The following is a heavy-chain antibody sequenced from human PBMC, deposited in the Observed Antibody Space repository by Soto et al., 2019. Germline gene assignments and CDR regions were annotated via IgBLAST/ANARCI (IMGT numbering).Heavy chain of an antibody. CDR1: GYSFTSYW. CDR2: IDPSGSYT. CDR3: AKTYYYDSSGYYFDY. Sequence: PGESLKISCKGSGYSFTSYWISWVRQMPGKGLEWMGRIDPSGSYTNYSPSFQGHVTISADKSISTAYLQWSSLKASDTAMYYCAKTYYYDSSGYYFDYWGQGTLVTVSS. D-gene: IGHD3-22*01. V-gene: IGHV5-10-1*01. J-gene: IGHJ4*02.